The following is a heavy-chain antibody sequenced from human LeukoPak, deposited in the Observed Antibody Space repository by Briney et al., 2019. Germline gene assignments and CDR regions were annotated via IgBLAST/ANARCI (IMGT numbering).Heavy chain of an antibody. CDR2: ISSSSSFI. Sequence: GGTLRLSCAASGFTFSTYSMNWVREAPGKGLEWVSSISSSSSFIYYADSVKGRFTISRDNAKNSVYLQMNSLRAEDTAVYYCARDSPLSFDIWGQGTMVTVSS. CDR3: ARDSPLSFDI. J-gene: IGHJ3*02. CDR1: GFTFSTYS. V-gene: IGHV3-21*01.